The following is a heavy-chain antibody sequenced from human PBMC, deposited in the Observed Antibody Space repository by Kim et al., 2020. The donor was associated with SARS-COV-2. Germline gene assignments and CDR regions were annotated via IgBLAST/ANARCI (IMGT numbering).Heavy chain of an antibody. V-gene: IGHV3-7*03. CDR3: ARGHYDLHV. Sequence: GGSLRLSCAASGLTFSRYWMSWVRQAPGKGLQWVASIKEDGSETYYVDSVKGRFTISRDNAKNSLYVQMNSLRPEDTAVYHCARGHYDLHVWGQGTTVTVSS. CDR2: IKEDGSET. J-gene: IGHJ6*02. CDR1: GLTFSRYW.